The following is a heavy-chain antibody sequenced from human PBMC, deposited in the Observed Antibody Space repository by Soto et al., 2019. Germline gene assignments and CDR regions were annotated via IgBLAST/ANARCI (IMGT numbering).Heavy chain of an antibody. J-gene: IGHJ5*02. CDR3: AKGSLVGATCWFDP. Sequence: GGSLRLSCAASGFTFSSYAMTWVRQAPGKGLEWVSAISGSGGNTYYADSVKGRFTISRDNSKNTLFFQMNSLRAEDTAVYYCAKGSLVGATCWFDPWGQGTLVTVSS. CDR1: GFTFSSYA. CDR2: ISGSGGNT. D-gene: IGHD1-26*01. V-gene: IGHV3-23*01.